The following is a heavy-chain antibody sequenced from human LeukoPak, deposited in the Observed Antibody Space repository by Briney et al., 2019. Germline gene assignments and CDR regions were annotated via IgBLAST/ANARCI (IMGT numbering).Heavy chain of an antibody. CDR2: ISGSASSR. V-gene: IGHV3-23*01. CDR1: GLTFSSYS. D-gene: IGHD3-22*01. J-gene: IGHJ4*02. Sequence: PGRSQRLFCAASGLTFSSYSMTSVRQAPGKGREWVASISGSASSRYYADSVRGRFTISRDNSKNTLSLQMNSLRAEDTALYYCAKTDSVVITHTVDYWGQGTLVTVSS. CDR3: AKTDSVVITHTVDY.